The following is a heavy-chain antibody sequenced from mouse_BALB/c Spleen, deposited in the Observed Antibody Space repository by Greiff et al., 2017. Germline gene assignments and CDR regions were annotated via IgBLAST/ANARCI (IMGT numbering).Heavy chain of an antibody. CDR3: ARKTQRYPYYYAMDY. Sequence: EVKVEESGGGLVKPGGSLKLSCAASGFTFSSYAMSWVRQTPEKRLEWVASISSGGSTYYPDSVKGRFTISRDNARNILYLQMSSLRSEDTAMYYCARKTQRYPYYYAMDYWGQGTSVTVSS. CDR1: GFTFSSYA. V-gene: IGHV5-6-5*01. J-gene: IGHJ4*01. CDR2: ISSGGST. D-gene: IGHD1-1*01.